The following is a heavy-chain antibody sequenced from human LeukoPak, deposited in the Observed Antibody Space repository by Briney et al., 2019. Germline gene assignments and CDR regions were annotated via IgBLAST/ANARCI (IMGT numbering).Heavy chain of an antibody. V-gene: IGHV1-18*01. D-gene: IGHD2-2*01. J-gene: IGHJ3*02. CDR3: ARKVEGSTTCDI. Sequence: ASVKVSCKASGYTFTSYGTTWVRQAPGQGLEWMGWISAYNGNTNYAQKLQGRVTMTTDTSTSTAYMELRSLRSDDTAVYYCARKVEGSTTCDIWGQGTMVTVSS. CDR2: ISAYNGNT. CDR1: GYTFTSYG.